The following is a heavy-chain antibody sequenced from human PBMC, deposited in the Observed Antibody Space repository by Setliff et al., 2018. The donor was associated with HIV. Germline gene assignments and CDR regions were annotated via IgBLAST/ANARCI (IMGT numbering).Heavy chain of an antibody. CDR1: GFTFSSYG. CDR3: TKDHLSGWASDC. CDR2: IWYDGSNK. V-gene: IGHV3-33*06. Sequence: GGSLRLSCAASGFTFSSYGMHWVRQAPGKGLEWVAVIWYDGSNKYYADSVKGRFTISRDNSKNTLYLQMNSLRVEDTAMYYCTKDHLSGWASDCWGQGTLVTVSS. J-gene: IGHJ4*02. D-gene: IGHD6-19*01.